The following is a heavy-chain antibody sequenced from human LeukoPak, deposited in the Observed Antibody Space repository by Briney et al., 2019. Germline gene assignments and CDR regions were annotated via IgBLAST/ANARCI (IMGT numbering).Heavy chain of an antibody. CDR2: ISTSGTTK. CDR3: ARDCGVADQGPYEAIVVVTLFDY. V-gene: IGHV3-11*01. Sequence: PGRSLRLSRAASGFIFTDYYMSWIRQPPGKGLEWVSYISTSGTTKYYAHSVKGRFTISRDNAKNSLYLQMNGLRAEDTAVYYCARDCGVADQGPYEAIVVVTLFDYWGEGTLVTVSS. CDR1: GFIFTDYY. D-gene: IGHD3-22*01. J-gene: IGHJ4*02.